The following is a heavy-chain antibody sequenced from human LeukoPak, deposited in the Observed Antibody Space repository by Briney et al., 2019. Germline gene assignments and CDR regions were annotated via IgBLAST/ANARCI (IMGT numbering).Heavy chain of an antibody. CDR1: GFTFSSYW. Sequence: GGSLRLSCAASGFTFSSYWMNWARQAPGKGLEWVASINHNGNVNYYVDSVKGRFTISRDDAKNSLYLQMSNLRAEDTAVYFYARGGGLDVWGQGATVTVSS. CDR2: INHNGNVN. CDR3: ARGGGLDV. D-gene: IGHD3-16*01. V-gene: IGHV3-7*03. J-gene: IGHJ6*02.